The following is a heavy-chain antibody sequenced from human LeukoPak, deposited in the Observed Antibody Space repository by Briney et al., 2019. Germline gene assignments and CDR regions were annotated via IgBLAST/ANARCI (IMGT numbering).Heavy chain of an antibody. V-gene: IGHV4-39*01. Sequence: SETLCLTCTASGVSVSSSPYYWGWLRQPPGKGLEWIGSIHYGGTTFFLASLKSRATLSVNTSKNHFSLRLRSVTAADTAISYCARQVSRTGSHFDSWGQGTLVTVSS. CDR2: IHYGGTT. CDR3: ARQVSRTGSHFDS. CDR1: GVSVSSSPYY. J-gene: IGHJ4*02.